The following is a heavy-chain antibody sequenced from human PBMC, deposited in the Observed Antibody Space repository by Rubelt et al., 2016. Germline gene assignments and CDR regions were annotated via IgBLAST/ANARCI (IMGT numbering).Heavy chain of an antibody. Sequence: QVQLVQSGAEVKKPGASVKVSCKASGYTFTSYYMHWVRQAPGQGLEWMGIINPSGGSTSYARKFQGRVTMTRDTPTGTVYMELSSLRSEDTAVYYCARSPRYDFEDNWFDPWGQGTLATVSS. D-gene: IGHD3-3*01. CDR2: INPSGGST. CDR3: ARSPRYDFEDNWFDP. CDR1: GYTFTSYY. J-gene: IGHJ5*02. V-gene: IGHV1-46*01.